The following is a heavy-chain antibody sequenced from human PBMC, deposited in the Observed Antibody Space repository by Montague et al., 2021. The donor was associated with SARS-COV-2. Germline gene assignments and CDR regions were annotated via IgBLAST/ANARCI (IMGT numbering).Heavy chain of an antibody. J-gene: IGHJ5*02. Sequence: TLSLTCTVSGGSISSGSYYWSWIRQPAGKGLEWIGRIYTSGSTNYNPSLKSRVTISVDTSKNQFSLKLSSVTAADTAVYYCAREAPGRCSGGRCSLDNWFDPWGQGTLVTASS. V-gene: IGHV4-61*02. D-gene: IGHD2-15*01. CDR2: IYTSGST. CDR3: AREAPGRCSGGRCSLDNWFDP. CDR1: GGSISSGSYY.